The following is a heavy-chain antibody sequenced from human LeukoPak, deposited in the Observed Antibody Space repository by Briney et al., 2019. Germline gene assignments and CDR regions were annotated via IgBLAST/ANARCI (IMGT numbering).Heavy chain of an antibody. CDR3: ARRLRSVNAFDI. CDR1: GGSISSSSYY. CDR2: IYYSGST. J-gene: IGHJ3*02. Sequence: SETLSLTCTVSGGSISSSSYYWGWIRQPPGKGLEWIGSIYYSGSTYYNPSLKSRVTMSVDTSKNQFSLKLSSVTAADTAVYYCARRLRSVNAFDIWGQGTMVTVSS. V-gene: IGHV4-39*01. D-gene: IGHD5/OR15-5a*01.